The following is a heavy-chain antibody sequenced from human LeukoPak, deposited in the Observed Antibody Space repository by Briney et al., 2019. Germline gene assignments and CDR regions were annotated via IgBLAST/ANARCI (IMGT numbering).Heavy chain of an antibody. CDR3: ARDRAATGPLAYCGGDCYRDAFDI. Sequence: GGSLRLSCAASGFTFSDYYMSWIRQAPGKGLEWVSYMSSSGSTIYYADSVKGRFTISRDNAKNSLYLQMNSLRAEDTAVYYCARDRAATGPLAYCGGDCYRDAFDIWGQGTMVTVSS. CDR1: GFTFSDYY. V-gene: IGHV3-11*04. J-gene: IGHJ3*02. D-gene: IGHD2-21*01. CDR2: MSSSGSTI.